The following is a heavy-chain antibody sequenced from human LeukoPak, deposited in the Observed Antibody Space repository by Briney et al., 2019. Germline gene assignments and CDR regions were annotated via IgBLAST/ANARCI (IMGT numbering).Heavy chain of an antibody. CDR3: AKGGGWLYYFDY. D-gene: IGHD6-19*01. V-gene: IGHV3-30-3*01. J-gene: IGHJ4*02. Sequence: GGSLRLSCAASGFTFSSYPMHWVRQAPGKGLEWVAVISYDGSNKYYADSVKGRFTISRDNSKNTLYLQMNSLRAEDTAVYYCAKGGGWLYYFDYWGQGTRVTVSS. CDR1: GFTFSSYP. CDR2: ISYDGSNK.